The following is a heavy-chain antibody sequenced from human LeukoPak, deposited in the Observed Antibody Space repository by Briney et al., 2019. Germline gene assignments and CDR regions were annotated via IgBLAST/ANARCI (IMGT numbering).Heavy chain of an antibody. D-gene: IGHD3-16*01. V-gene: IGHV3-30*03. Sequence: GRSLRLSCAASGFTFISYAMHWVRQAPGKGLEWVAVISYDGSNKYYADSVKGRFTISRDNSKNKLYLQMKSLRHEDTAVYYCASVEGVTDYLDRWGQGALVTVSS. CDR1: GFTFISYA. J-gene: IGHJ4*02. CDR2: ISYDGSNK. CDR3: ASVEGVTDYLDR.